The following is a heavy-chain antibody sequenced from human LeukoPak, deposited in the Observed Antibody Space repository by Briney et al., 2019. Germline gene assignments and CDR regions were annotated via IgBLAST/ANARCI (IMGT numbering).Heavy chain of an antibody. CDR1: GYTFTDYY. D-gene: IGHD2-2*01. CDR2: INPKSGGG. Sequence: ASVKVSCKAAGYTFTDYYMHWVRQAPGQRREGMGWINPKSGGGSYAQRFQCRVTMTRDTSIRTAYMELRRLRSDDTAVYYCATGERLVPAAMWFDYWGQGTLVTVSS. V-gene: IGHV1-2*02. J-gene: IGHJ4*02. CDR3: ATGERLVPAAMWFDY.